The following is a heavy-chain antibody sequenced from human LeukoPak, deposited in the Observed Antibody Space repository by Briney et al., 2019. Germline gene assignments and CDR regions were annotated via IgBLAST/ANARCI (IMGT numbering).Heavy chain of an antibody. V-gene: IGHV4-4*07. CDR2: IDASGNT. D-gene: IGHD2-15*01. CDR1: GGSISYYY. J-gene: IGHJ4*02. CDR3: AREGCSGGVCYFDY. Sequence: SETLSLTCTVSGGSISYYYWTWIRQPAGKGLEWIGRIDASGNTKYTPSLRSRVTLSIDTSGQQFSLKLSSVTAADTAVYFCAREGCSGGVCYFDYWGRGTLVTVSS.